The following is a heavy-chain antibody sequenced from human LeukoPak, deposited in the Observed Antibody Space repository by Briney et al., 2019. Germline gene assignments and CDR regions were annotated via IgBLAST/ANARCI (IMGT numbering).Heavy chain of an antibody. V-gene: IGHV1-46*03. Sequence: ASVKVSCKASGYTFTSYYMHWVRQAPGQGHEWMGIINPSGGSTGYAQKFQGRVTMTRDTSTSTVYMELSSLRSEDTAVYYCASSLGYCSSTSCPPFDYWGQGTLVTVSS. D-gene: IGHD2-2*01. CDR1: GYTFTSYY. CDR3: ASSLGYCSSTSCPPFDY. CDR2: INPSGGST. J-gene: IGHJ4*02.